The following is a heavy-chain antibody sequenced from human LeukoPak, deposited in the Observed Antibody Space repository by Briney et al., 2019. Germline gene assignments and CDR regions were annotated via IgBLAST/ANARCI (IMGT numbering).Heavy chain of an antibody. CDR2: ISSSSSTI. Sequence: GGSLRLSCAASGFTFSSYSMNWVRQAPGKGLEWVSYISSSSSTIYYADSVKGRFTISRDNAKNSLYLQMNSLRAEDTAVYYCARVLRSGGDWDAFDIWGQGTMVTVSS. V-gene: IGHV3-48*01. CDR3: ARVLRSGGDWDAFDI. CDR1: GFTFSSYS. J-gene: IGHJ3*02. D-gene: IGHD2-15*01.